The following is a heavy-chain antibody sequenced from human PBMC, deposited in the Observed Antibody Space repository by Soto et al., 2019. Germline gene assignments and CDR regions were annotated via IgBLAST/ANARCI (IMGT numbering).Heavy chain of an antibody. J-gene: IGHJ5*02. Sequence: GGSLRLSCAASGFTVSSNCMSWIRQAPGKGLEWVSVIYSGGSTYYADSVKDRFTISRDNSKNTLYLQMNSLRAEDTAVYYCARVRVVNWFDPWGQGTLVTVSS. CDR1: GFTVSSNC. CDR2: IYSGGST. V-gene: IGHV3-53*01. CDR3: ARVRVVNWFDP.